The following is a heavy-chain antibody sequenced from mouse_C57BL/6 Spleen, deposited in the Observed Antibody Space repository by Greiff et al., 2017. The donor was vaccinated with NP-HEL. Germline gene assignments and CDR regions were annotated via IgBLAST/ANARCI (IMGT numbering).Heavy chain of an antibody. CDR3: ARSSGPYAMDY. J-gene: IGHJ4*01. Sequence: VQLQQSGAELARPGASVKMSCKASGYTFTSYTMHWVKQRPGQGLEWIGYINPSSGYTKYNQKFKDKATLTADKSSSTAYMQLSSLTSKDSAVYYCARSSGPYAMDYWGQGTSVTVSS. V-gene: IGHV1-4*01. CDR1: GYTFTSYT. CDR2: INPSSGYT. D-gene: IGHD3-2*02.